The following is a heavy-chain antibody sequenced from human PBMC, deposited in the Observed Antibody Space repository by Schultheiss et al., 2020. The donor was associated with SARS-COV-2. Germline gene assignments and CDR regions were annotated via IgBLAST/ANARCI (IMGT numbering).Heavy chain of an antibody. V-gene: IGHV4-39*07. CDR2: IYYSGST. D-gene: IGHD3-3*01. CDR3: ARVGMGGYDFWSGEVVTFYY. J-gene: IGHJ4*02. Sequence: SETLSLTCTVSGGSISSSSYYWGWIRQPPGKGLEWIGSIYYSGSTYYNPSLKSRVTISVDTSKNQFSLKLSSVTAADTAVYYCARVGMGGYDFWSGEVVTFYYWGQGTLVTVSS. CDR1: GGSISSSSYY.